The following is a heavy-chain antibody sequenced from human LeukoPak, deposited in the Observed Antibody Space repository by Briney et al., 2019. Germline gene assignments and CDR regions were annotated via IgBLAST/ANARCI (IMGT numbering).Heavy chain of an antibody. V-gene: IGHV4-61*02. CDR1: GGSISSGSYY. CDR2: IYTSGST. D-gene: IGHD6-6*01. CDR3: AREDGSSSYAFDI. J-gene: IGHJ3*02. Sequence: SETLSLTCTVSGGSISSGSYYWSWIRQPAGKGLEWIGRIYTSGSTNYSPSLKSRVTISVDTSKNQFSLKLSSVTAADTAVYYCAREDGSSSYAFDIWGQGTMVTVSS.